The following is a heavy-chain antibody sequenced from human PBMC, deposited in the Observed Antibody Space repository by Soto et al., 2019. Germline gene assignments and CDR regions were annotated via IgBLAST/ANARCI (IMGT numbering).Heavy chain of an antibody. CDR3: ASDYNAYQRQHVFDI. CDR2: INPSGAST. Sequence: QVQLVQSGAEVKKPGASVKVACKASGYSFNSYYMHWVRQAPGHGPEWMGVINPSGASTSYAQKFQGRVTMTRDTSTSTVYTELSSLRSEDTALYYCASDYNAYQRQHVFDIWGQGTLVTVSS. D-gene: IGHD3-10*01. V-gene: IGHV1-46*02. J-gene: IGHJ3*02. CDR1: GYSFNSYY.